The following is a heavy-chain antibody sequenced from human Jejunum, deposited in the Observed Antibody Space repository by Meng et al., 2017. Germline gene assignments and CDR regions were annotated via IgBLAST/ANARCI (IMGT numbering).Heavy chain of an antibody. Sequence: QGQLQESGPGLVKPSGTLSLPCAVSGGSITSSNWWSWVRQPPGKGLEWIGEIYHSGTTNYNASLKSRVTISVDRSNNQFSLNLRSLTAADTATYYCASRPAAFRTYYFGYWGQGTLVTVSS. CDR2: IYHSGTT. D-gene: IGHD2-21*02. CDR3: ASRPAAFRTYYFGY. J-gene: IGHJ4*02. V-gene: IGHV4-4*02. CDR1: GGSITSSNW.